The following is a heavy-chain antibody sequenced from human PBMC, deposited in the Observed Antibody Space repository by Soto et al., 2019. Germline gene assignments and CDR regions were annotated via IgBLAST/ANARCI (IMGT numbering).Heavy chain of an antibody. V-gene: IGHV3-7*05. J-gene: IGHJ6*02. CDR1: GFTFSSYW. Sequence: EVQLVESGGGLVQPGGSLRLSCAASGFTFSSYWMSWVRQAPGKGLEWVANIKQDGSEKYYVDSVKGRFTISRDNAKKSLYLHMDSLRAEDTAVYYCARDRMVVPAAIEYYYYSGLDVWGQGTTVTVFS. D-gene: IGHD2-2*01. CDR2: IKQDGSEK. CDR3: ARDRMVVPAAIEYYYYSGLDV.